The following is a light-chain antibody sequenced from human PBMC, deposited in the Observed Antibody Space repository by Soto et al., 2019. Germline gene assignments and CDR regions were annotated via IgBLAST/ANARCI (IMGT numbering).Light chain of an antibody. Sequence: DIQMTQSPSSLSASVGDRVTITCRASQSLSSYLNWYQQKPAKAPKLLIYAASSLQSGVPSRFGGSGSGTDFTLTISRLQAEDFATYYCQQRYSSPPTFGQGTTVEIK. J-gene: IGKJ1*01. V-gene: IGKV1-39*01. CDR3: QQRYSSPPT. CDR2: AAS. CDR1: QSLSSY.